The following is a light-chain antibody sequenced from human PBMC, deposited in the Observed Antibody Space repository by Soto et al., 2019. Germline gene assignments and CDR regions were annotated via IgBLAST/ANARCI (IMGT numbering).Light chain of an antibody. Sequence: DIQMTQSPSSLSASVGDRVTITCRASQSITTYLNWYQHKPGKAPKLLIYAASSLQSGVPSRFSGSGSGTDFTLTVSSLQPEDFASYYCQQGYSNPGTFGHGTKVEIK. CDR3: QQGYSNPGT. CDR2: AAS. V-gene: IGKV1-39*01. CDR1: QSITTY. J-gene: IGKJ1*01.